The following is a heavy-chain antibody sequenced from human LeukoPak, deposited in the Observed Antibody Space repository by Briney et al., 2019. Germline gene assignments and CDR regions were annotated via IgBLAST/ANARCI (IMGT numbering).Heavy chain of an antibody. CDR1: GYTFTGYY. CDR2: TNPNSGGT. V-gene: IGHV1-2*02. Sequence: ASVKVSCKASGYTFTGYYMHWVRQAPGQGLEWMGWTNPNSGGTNYAQKFQGRVTMTRDTSTSTAYMELRSLRSDDTAVYYCARDRLPPRYSSSWYWFDPWGQGTLVTVSP. D-gene: IGHD6-13*01. J-gene: IGHJ5*02. CDR3: ARDRLPPRYSSSWYWFDP.